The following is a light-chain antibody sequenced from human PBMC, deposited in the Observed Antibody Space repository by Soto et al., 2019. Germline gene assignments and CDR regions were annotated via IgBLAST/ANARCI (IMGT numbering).Light chain of an antibody. Sequence: EIVMTQSPATLSVSPGEGATLSCRAGQSVSYNLAWYQQKPGQAPRLLIYGASTRATGIPARFSGGGSGTEFTLTISSLQSEDFAVYYCQQYNIWRSITFGQGTRLEIK. CDR3: QQYNIWRSIT. CDR2: GAS. J-gene: IGKJ5*01. CDR1: QSVSYN. V-gene: IGKV3-15*01.